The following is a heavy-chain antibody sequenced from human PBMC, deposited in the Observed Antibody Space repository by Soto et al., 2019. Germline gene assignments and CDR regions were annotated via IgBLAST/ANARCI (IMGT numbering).Heavy chain of an antibody. J-gene: IGHJ5*02. CDR3: ARDRSGGYNWFDP. Sequence: SETLSLTCTVSGGSITSHHWSWIRQSPGKGLEWIGNIYYSGSSNYNPSLESRVTISVDTSKNQFSLRLSSVTAADTAVYYCARDRSGGYNWFDPWGQGTLVTVSS. CDR1: GGSITSHH. D-gene: IGHD2-15*01. V-gene: IGHV4-59*11. CDR2: IYYSGSS.